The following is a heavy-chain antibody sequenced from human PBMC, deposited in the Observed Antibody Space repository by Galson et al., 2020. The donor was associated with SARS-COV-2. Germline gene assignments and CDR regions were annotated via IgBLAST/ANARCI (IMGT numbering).Heavy chain of an antibody. D-gene: IGHD3-9*01. CDR3: ARGRVFSNYYYYGMDV. V-gene: IGHV1-3*01. Sequence: ASVKVSCKASGYTFTSYAMHWVRQAPGQRLEWMGWINAGNGNTKYSQKFQGRVTITRDTSASTAYMELSSLRSEDTAVYYCARGRVFSNYYYYGMDVWGQGTTVTVSS. CDR1: GYTFTSYA. J-gene: IGHJ6*02. CDR2: INAGNGNT.